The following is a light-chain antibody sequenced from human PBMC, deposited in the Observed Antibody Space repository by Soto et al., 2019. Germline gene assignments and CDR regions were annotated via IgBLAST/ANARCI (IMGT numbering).Light chain of an antibody. J-gene: IGLJ1*01. CDR3: RSYAGSNSYV. CDR2: EVS. V-gene: IGLV2-8*01. Sequence: QSALTQPPSASGSPGQSVTISCTGTSSDVGGYNYVSWYQQHPGKAPKLMIYEVSNRPSGVPDRFSGSKSGNTASLTVSGLQAEDEADYYCRSYAGSNSYVFGTGTKLTVL. CDR1: SSDVGGYNY.